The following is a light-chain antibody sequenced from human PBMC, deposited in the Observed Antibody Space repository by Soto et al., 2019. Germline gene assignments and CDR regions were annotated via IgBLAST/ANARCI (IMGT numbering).Light chain of an antibody. CDR1: QSVSSSY. V-gene: IGKV3-20*01. CDR2: GAS. CDR3: QQYGSSPT. J-gene: IGKJ1*01. Sequence: EIVLTQSPGTLSLSPGERATLSCRASQSVSSSYLAWYQQKPGQAPRLLIYGASSRATGIPDRFSGSGSGTDLTLAISRLEHADFEVYYCQQYGSSPTFGQGTKVDIK.